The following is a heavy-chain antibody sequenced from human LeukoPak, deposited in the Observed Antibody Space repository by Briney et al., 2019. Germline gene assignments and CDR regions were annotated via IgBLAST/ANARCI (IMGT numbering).Heavy chain of an antibody. Sequence: ASVKVSCKASGYTFTSYGISWVRQAPGQGLEWMGWISAYNGNTNYTQKLQGRVTMTTDTSTSTAYMELRSLRSNDTAVYYCARNPGRIAVTHFDYWGQGTLVTVSS. D-gene: IGHD6-19*01. CDR3: ARNPGRIAVTHFDY. J-gene: IGHJ4*02. CDR1: GYTFTSYG. CDR2: ISAYNGNT. V-gene: IGHV1-18*01.